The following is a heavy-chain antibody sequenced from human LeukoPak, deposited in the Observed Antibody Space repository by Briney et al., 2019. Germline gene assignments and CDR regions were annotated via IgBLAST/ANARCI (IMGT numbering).Heavy chain of an antibody. CDR1: GLSVSSKF. Sequence: PGGSLRISCAASGLSVSSKFLSWVRRAPGKGLEWVAVVYSGGSSHYADAVKDRFIISRDTSKNTLDLQMRSLRVEDTAVYYCASGGSRNWSWDNWGQGTLVTVSS. D-gene: IGHD1-1*01. V-gene: IGHV3-66*01. CDR2: VYSGGSS. J-gene: IGHJ4*02. CDR3: ASGGSRNWSWDN.